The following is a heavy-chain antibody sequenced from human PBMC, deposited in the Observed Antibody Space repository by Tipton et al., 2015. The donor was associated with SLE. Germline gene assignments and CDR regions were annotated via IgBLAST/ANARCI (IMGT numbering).Heavy chain of an antibody. J-gene: IGHJ5*02. V-gene: IGHV4-34*01. CDR2: INHSGST. Sequence: TLSLTCTVSGGSISSYYWSWIRQPPGKGLEWIGEINHSGSTNYNPSLKSRVTISVDTSKNQFSLKLSSVTAADTAVYYCASIPGEVGPTTGGWFDPWGQGTLVTVSS. CDR1: GGSISSYY. CDR3: ASIPGEVGPTTGGWFDP. D-gene: IGHD1-26*01.